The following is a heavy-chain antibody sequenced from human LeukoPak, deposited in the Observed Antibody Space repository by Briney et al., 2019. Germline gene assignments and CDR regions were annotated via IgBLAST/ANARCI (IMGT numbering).Heavy chain of an antibody. V-gene: IGHV4-34*01. CDR2: INHSGST. CDR3: ARGPRSSTSLGGNDL. Sequence: SETLSLTCAVYGGSFSGYYWSWIRQPPGKGLEWIGEINHSGSTNYNPSLKSRVTISVDTSKNQFSLKLSPVTAADTAVYYCARGPRSSTSLGGNDLWGRGTLVTVSS. D-gene: IGHD2-2*01. CDR1: GGSFSGYY. J-gene: IGHJ2*01.